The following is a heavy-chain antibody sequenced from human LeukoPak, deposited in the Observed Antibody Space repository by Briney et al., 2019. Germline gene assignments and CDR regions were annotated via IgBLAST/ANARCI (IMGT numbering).Heavy chain of an antibody. Sequence: GGSLRLSCAASGFTFSSYGMHWVRQAPGKGLEWVAFLWYDGNDKYYADSVKGRFTISRDSSKNTLYLQMNSLRAEDTAVYCCAKDPLQYGSGSYYFDYWGQGTLVTVSS. CDR3: AKDPLQYGSGSYYFDY. CDR2: LWYDGNDK. CDR1: GFTFSSYG. V-gene: IGHV3-30*02. J-gene: IGHJ4*02. D-gene: IGHD3-10*01.